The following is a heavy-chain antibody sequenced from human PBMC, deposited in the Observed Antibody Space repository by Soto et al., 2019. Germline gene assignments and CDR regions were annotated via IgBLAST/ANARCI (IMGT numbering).Heavy chain of an antibody. Sequence: QVQLVQSGAEVKKPGASVKVSCKASGYTFTSYGISWVRQAPGQGLEWMGWISAYNGNTKSAKKLQGRVTMTTDASTSTAYMELRSLRSDDTAVYYCARDRLNITMVRLYGMDVWGQGTTVPVSS. D-gene: IGHD3-10*01. CDR3: ARDRLNITMVRLYGMDV. CDR1: GYTFTSYG. J-gene: IGHJ6*02. CDR2: ISAYNGNT. V-gene: IGHV1-18*01.